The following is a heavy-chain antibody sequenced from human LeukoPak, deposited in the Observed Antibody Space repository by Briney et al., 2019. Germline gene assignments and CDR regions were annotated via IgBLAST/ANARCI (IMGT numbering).Heavy chain of an antibody. CDR2: IYYSGST. Sequence: SETLSLTCTVSGVSINSYYWSWIRQSPGKGLEWIGYIYYSGSTNYNPSLKSRVTISVDTTKTQFSLKVSSVTAADTAVYYCARHAPGYFAWWGEGTLVTVSS. CDR1: GVSINSYY. J-gene: IGHJ4*02. CDR3: ARHAPGYFAW. V-gene: IGHV4-59*08.